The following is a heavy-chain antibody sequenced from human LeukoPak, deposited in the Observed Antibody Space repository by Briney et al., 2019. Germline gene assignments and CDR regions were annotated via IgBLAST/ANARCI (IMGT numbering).Heavy chain of an antibody. CDR2: ISGSGGST. D-gene: IGHD3-9*01. CDR3: ANGNILTLQDY. Sequence: GGSLRLSCAASGFTFSDYYMSWIRQAPGKGLEWVSAISGSGGSTYYADSVKGRFTISRDNSKNTLYLQMNSLRAEDTAVYYCANGNILTLQDYWGQGTLVTVSS. J-gene: IGHJ4*02. CDR1: GFTFSDYY. V-gene: IGHV3-23*01.